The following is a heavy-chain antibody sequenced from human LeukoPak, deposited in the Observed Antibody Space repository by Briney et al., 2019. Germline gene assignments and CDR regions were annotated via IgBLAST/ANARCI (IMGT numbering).Heavy chain of an antibody. CDR3: ARAGGMNKNWFDP. D-gene: IGHD2-8*02. CDR1: GFTFSSYS. J-gene: IGHJ5*02. Sequence: GGSLRLSCAASGFTFSSYSMNWVRQAPGKGLEWVSSISSSSSYIYYADSVKGRFTISRDNAKNSLYLQMNSLRAEDTAVYYCARAGGMNKNWFDPWGQGTLVTVSS. CDR2: ISSSSSYI. V-gene: IGHV3-21*01.